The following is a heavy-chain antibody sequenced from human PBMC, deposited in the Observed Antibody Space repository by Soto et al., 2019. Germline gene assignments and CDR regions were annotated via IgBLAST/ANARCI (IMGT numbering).Heavy chain of an antibody. V-gene: IGHV1-18*01. Sequence: QLQLVQSGAEVKKPGASVKVSCKASGYTFTSYGISWVRQAPGQGLAWMGWISAYNGNTMYAPTLQVTVTMTTATSTCTADMELRSLRFDDTAVYYCAREPNYSAYWAQGPLVTVSS. CDR1: GYTFTSYG. CDR2: ISAYNGNT. J-gene: IGHJ4*02. CDR3: AREPNYSAY.